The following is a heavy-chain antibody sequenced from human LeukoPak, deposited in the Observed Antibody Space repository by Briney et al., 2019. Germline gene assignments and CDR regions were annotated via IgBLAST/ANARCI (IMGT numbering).Heavy chain of an antibody. D-gene: IGHD5-24*01. CDR2: MSYDGSDT. V-gene: IGHV3-30*18. J-gene: IGHJ4*02. CDR3: AKDDAWLQYGD. Sequence: PGGSLRLSCEASNFTFSNFAMHWVRQSPGKGLEWLSVMSYDGSDTQYLDSVKGRFTISRDNSKGTVSLQMNSLRPEDTAVYYCAKDDAWLQYGDWGRGTLVTVSS. CDR1: NFTFSNFA.